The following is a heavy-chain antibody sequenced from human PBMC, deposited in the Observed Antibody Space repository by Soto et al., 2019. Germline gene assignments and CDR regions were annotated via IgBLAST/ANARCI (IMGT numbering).Heavy chain of an antibody. CDR2: IYHSGST. Sequence: SETLSLTCAVSGGSISSGGYSWSWIRQPPGKGLEWIGYIYHSGSTYYNPSLKSRVTISVDKSKNQFSLKLSSVTAADTAVYYCAASSGWYVYWGQGTLVTVSS. J-gene: IGHJ4*02. D-gene: IGHD6-19*01. CDR3: AASSGWYVY. CDR1: GGSISSGGYS. V-gene: IGHV4-30-2*01.